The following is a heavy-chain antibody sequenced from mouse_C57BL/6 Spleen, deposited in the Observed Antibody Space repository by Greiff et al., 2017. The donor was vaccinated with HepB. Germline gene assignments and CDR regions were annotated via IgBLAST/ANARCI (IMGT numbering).Heavy chain of an antibody. CDR1: GYTFTSYW. Sequence: QVQLQQPGAELVKPGASVKMSCKASGYTFTSYWITWVKQRPGQGLEWIGDIYPGSGSTNYNEKFKSKATLTVDTSSSTAYMQLSSLTSEDSAVYYCARKGSYYDYDDYWGQGTTLTVSS. J-gene: IGHJ2*01. CDR2: IYPGSGST. CDR3: ARKGSYYDYDDY. D-gene: IGHD2-4*01. V-gene: IGHV1-55*01.